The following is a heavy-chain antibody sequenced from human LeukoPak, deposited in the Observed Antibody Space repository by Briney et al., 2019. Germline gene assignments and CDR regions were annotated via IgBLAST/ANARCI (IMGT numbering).Heavy chain of an antibody. Sequence: GGSLRLSCVASAFSVSSNCMTWVRQAPGKGLKWVSTITTGDGNTYYADSVKGRFTVSRDDSKNTLYLQMNSLRAEDTAVYYCAKDGGLWVSAHWGDSWGRGTLVTVSS. CDR3: AKDGGLWVSAHWGDS. CDR2: ITTGDGNT. D-gene: IGHD7-27*01. CDR1: AFSVSSNC. V-gene: IGHV3-23*01. J-gene: IGHJ4*02.